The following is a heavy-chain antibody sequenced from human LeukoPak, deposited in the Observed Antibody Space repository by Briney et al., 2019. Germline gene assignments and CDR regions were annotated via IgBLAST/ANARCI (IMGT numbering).Heavy chain of an antibody. CDR1: GFTFSTYG. D-gene: IGHD6-19*01. J-gene: IGHJ4*02. CDR3: AKEGSGGFIDS. Sequence: PGGSLRLSCAASGFTFSTYGMHWVRQAPGKGLVWVAVISYDGKTKYYADSVEGRFTFSRDNSRNTLYLQMNSLRPEDTAILYCAKEGSGGFIDSWGRGTLVTVSS. V-gene: IGHV3-30*18. CDR2: ISYDGKTK.